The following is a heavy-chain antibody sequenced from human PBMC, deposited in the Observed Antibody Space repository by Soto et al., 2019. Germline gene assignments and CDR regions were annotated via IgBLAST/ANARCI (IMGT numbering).Heavy chain of an antibody. CDR2: TYSGGST. V-gene: IGHV3-53*05. CDR1: GFTVSSNY. Sequence: PGGSLRLSCAASGFTVSSNYMSWVRQAPGKGLEWFSVTYSGGSTYYADSVKGRFTISRDNSKNTLYLQMNSLRSEDTAVYYCARVTGGRAAAGIIRDWFDPWGQGTLVTVSS. D-gene: IGHD6-13*01. J-gene: IGHJ5*02. CDR3: ARVTGGRAAAGIIRDWFDP.